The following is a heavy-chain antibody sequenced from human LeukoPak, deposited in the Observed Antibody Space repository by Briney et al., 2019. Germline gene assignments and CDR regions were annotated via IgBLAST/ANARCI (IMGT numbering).Heavy chain of an antibody. CDR3: ARFGTSGSFDY. D-gene: IGHD1-1*01. V-gene: IGHV4-59*01. Sequence: SETLSLTCTVSGGSISSYYWSWIRQPPGKGLEWIEYIYYSGSTNYNPSLKSRVTISVDTSKNQFSLKLSSVTAADTAVYYCARFGTSGSFDYWGQGTLVTVSS. CDR1: GGSISSYY. CDR2: IYYSGST. J-gene: IGHJ4*02.